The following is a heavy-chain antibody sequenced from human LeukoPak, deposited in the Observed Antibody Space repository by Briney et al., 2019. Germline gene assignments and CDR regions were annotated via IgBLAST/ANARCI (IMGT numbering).Heavy chain of an antibody. Sequence: NPSQTLSLTCTVSGGSISSGDYYWSWIRQPPGKGLEWIVYIYYSGSTYYNPSLKSRVTISVDTSKNQFSLKLSSVTAADTAVYYCARVDSLGQWLSTNFDYWGQGTLVTVSS. CDR2: IYYSGST. D-gene: IGHD6-19*01. V-gene: IGHV4-30-4*08. J-gene: IGHJ4*02. CDR1: GGSISSGDYY. CDR3: ARVDSLGQWLSTNFDY.